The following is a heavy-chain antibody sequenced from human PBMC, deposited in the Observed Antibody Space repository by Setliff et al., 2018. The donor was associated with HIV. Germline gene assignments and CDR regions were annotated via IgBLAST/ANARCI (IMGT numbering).Heavy chain of an antibody. CDR3: ALDPGYRRDY. V-gene: IGHV4-4*08. CDR2: IYTSGST. CDR1: GGSIRSFF. Sequence: LSLTCTVSGGSIRSFFWSWIRQPPGKGLEWIGHIYTSGSTNYNPSLKSRVTMSVDTSKNQFSLNLSSVTAADTAVYYCALDPGYRRDYWGQGTLVTVSS. J-gene: IGHJ4*02. D-gene: IGHD5-12*01.